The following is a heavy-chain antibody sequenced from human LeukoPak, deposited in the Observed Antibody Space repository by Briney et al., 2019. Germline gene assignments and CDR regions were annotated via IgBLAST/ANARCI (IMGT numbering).Heavy chain of an antibody. Sequence: PSETLSLTCNVSGVSVSNFYWSWIRQPAGKGLEWIGRIYTSGTTNYNPSLKSRVTISVDTSKNQFSLKLSSVTAADTAVYYCAREYCSGGSCSLDYWGQGTLVTVSS. CDR2: IYTSGTT. D-gene: IGHD2-15*01. J-gene: IGHJ4*02. CDR1: GVSVSNFY. V-gene: IGHV4-4*07. CDR3: AREYCSGGSCSLDY.